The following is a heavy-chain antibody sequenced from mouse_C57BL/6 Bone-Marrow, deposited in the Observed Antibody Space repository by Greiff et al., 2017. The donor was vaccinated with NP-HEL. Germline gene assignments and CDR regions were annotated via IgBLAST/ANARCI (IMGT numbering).Heavy chain of an antibody. CDR2: IDPSDSET. J-gene: IGHJ1*03. Sequence: QVQLQQPGAELVRPGSSVKLSCKASGYTFTSYWMHWVKQRPIQGLEWIGNIDPSDSETHYNQKFKDKATLTVAKSSSTAYMQLSSLTSEDSAVYYCARGTLWLLLYWYFDVWGTGTTVTVSS. V-gene: IGHV1-52*01. D-gene: IGHD2-2*01. CDR1: GYTFTSYW. CDR3: ARGTLWLLLYWYFDV.